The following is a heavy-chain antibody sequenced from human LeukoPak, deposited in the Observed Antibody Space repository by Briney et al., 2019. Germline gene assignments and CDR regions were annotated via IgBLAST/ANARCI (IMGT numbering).Heavy chain of an antibody. CDR1: GGSISSGGYY. CDR2: IYYSGST. D-gene: IGHD3-9*01. V-gene: IGHV4-31*03. J-gene: IGHJ6*02. Sequence: SETLSLTCTVSGGSISSGGYYWSWIRQHPGKGLEWIGYIYYSGSTYYNPSLKSRVTISVDTSKNQFSLKLSFVTAADTAVYYCARGIAWYYDILTGYPACYYGMDVWGQGTTVTVSS. CDR3: ARGIAWYYDILTGYPACYYGMDV.